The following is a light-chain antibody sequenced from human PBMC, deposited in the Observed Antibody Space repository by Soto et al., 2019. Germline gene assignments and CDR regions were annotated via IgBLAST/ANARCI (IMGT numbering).Light chain of an antibody. CDR1: QSVSNNY. CDR2: GAS. V-gene: IGKV3-20*01. Sequence: EIVLTQSPGTLSLSPGGRATLSCRASQSVSNNYLAWYQQKPGQAPRLLIYGASNRATDIPDRFSGSGSGTDFTLTISRLEPEDFAVYYCQQYGSSGTFGQGTKVDIK. CDR3: QQYGSSGT. J-gene: IGKJ1*01.